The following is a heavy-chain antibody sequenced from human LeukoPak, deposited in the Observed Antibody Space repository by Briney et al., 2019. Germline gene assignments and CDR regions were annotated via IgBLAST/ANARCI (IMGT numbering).Heavy chain of an antibody. CDR1: GGTFSSYA. Sequence: SVKVSCKASGGTFSSYAISWVRQAPGQGLEWMGGIIPIFGTANYAQKFQGRVTITADESTSTAYMELSSLRSDDTAVYYCARGTYYDILPGDYWGQGTLVSVSS. J-gene: IGHJ4*02. D-gene: IGHD3-9*01. CDR2: IIPIFGTA. V-gene: IGHV1-69*01. CDR3: ARGTYYDILPGDY.